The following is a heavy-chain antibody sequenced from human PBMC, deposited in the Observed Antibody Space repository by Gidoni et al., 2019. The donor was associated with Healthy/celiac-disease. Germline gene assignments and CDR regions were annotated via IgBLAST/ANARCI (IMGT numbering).Heavy chain of an antibody. CDR1: GLPVSSYA. V-gene: IGHV3-30*01. CDR2: ISYDGSNK. D-gene: IGHD5-12*01. Sequence: QVQLVESGGGVVQHGRSLRLSCAASGLPVSSYAMHWVRQAPGKGLEWVAVISYDGSNKYYADSVKGRFTISRDNSKNTLYLQMNSLRAEDTAVYYCAKGGPIGWLQFNYYYGMDVWGQGTTVTVSS. CDR3: AKGGPIGWLQFNYYYGMDV. J-gene: IGHJ6*02.